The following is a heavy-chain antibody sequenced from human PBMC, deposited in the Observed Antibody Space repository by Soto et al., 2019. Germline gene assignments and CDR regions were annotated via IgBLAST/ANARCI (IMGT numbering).Heavy chain of an antibody. CDR3: ARGLPNYSSFDS. J-gene: IGHJ4*02. D-gene: IGHD4-4*01. CDR1: GLTFSSYW. Sequence: EVQLLESGGGLVQAGESMRLSCAASGLTFSSYWMHWIRQAPGKGLVWVSRVSSDGSSTVYANSVKGRLTISRDNAKNTLYLQMNSLSDEDTAVYYCARGLPNYSSFDSWDQGTLVTVSS. CDR2: VSSDGSST. V-gene: IGHV3-74*01.